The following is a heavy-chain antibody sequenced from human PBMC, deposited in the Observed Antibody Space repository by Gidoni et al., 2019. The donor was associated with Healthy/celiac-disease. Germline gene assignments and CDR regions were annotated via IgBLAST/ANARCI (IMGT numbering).Heavy chain of an antibody. Sequence: QVQLQESGPGLVKPSATLSLTCTVSGGSISSYYWSWIRQPPGKGLEWIGYIYYSGSTNYNPSIKSRVTISVDTSKNQCSLKLSSVTAADTAVYYCASTGHDYVWGSYPDLYYDGMDVWGQGTTVTVSS. CDR1: GGSISSYY. D-gene: IGHD3-16*01. V-gene: IGHV4-59*08. CDR2: IYYSGST. J-gene: IGHJ6*02. CDR3: ASTGHDYVWGSYPDLYYDGMDV.